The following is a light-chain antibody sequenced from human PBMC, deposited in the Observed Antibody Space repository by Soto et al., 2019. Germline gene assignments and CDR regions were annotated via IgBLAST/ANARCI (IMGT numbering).Light chain of an antibody. CDR2: KAS. V-gene: IGKV1-5*03. J-gene: IGKJ1*01. Sequence: DIQMTQSPSTLSASVGDRVTITCRASQSIRSWLAWYQQKPGKAPKLLISKASSLDSAVPSRFSGSGSGTEFTLTISSLQPDDFATYYCQQYESYWTFGQGTKV. CDR3: QQYESYWT. CDR1: QSIRSW.